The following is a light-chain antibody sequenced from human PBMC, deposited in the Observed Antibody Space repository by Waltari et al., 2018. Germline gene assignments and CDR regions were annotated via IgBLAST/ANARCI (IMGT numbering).Light chain of an antibody. CDR3: QQYGRSPPSLT. J-gene: IGKJ4*01. V-gene: IGKV3-20*01. Sequence: EIVLTQSPGTLSFSPGERATLSCRASQSVSSSYLAWYQQKPGQAPRLLIYGASSRATGIPDRFSGSGSGTDFTLTISRLEPEDFAVYYCQQYGRSPPSLTFGGGTKVEIK. CDR1: QSVSSSY. CDR2: GAS.